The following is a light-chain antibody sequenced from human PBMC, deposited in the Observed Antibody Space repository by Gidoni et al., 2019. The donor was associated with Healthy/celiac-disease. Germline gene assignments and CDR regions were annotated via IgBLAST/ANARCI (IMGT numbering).Light chain of an antibody. CDR3: QVWDSSSDHWV. J-gene: IGLJ3*02. CDR1: NIGRKS. Sequence: SYVLTQPPSVSVAPGQTARITCGGNNIGRKSVPWYQQKPGQAPVLVVYDDSHRPSGIPERFSGSNSGNTATLTISRVEAGDEADYYCQVWDSSSDHWVFGGGTKLTVL. CDR2: DDS. V-gene: IGLV3-21*02.